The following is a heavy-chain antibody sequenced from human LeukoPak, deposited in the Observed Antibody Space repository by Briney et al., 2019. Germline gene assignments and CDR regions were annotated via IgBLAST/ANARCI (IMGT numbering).Heavy chain of an antibody. V-gene: IGHV3-23*01. Sequence: GGSLRLSCAASGFTFSSYAMSWVPQAPGKGLERVSAVSGSGGSTYYADSVKGRFTISRDNSKNTLYLQMNSLRAEDTAVYYCANSIVVVPAAMSEDYWGQGTLVTVSS. CDR2: VSGSGGST. D-gene: IGHD2-2*01. CDR1: GFTFSSYA. J-gene: IGHJ4*02. CDR3: ANSIVVVPAAMSEDY.